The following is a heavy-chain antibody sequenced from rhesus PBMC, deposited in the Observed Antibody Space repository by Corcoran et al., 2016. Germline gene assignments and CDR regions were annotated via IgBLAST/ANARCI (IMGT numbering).Heavy chain of an antibody. V-gene: IGHV3S5*01. Sequence: HLVENGGGLFHPGGSLKLSCASSGSSFSHYDLSLVLQSPGNGLEWVSSINGGGGSTSYAESVKGRFTSARENAKKTLSLQMNSLRAEDTAVYYCATERVVDTGSITYWGQGVLVTVSS. CDR3: ATERVVDTGSITY. D-gene: IGHD2-15*01. J-gene: IGHJ4*01. CDR2: INGGGGST. CDR1: GSSFSHYD.